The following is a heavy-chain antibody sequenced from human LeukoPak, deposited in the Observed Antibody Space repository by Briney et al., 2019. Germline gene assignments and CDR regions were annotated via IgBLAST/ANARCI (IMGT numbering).Heavy chain of an antibody. V-gene: IGHV1-2*06. CDR2: INPNTGGT. D-gene: IGHD1-26*01. J-gene: IGHJ4*02. CDR1: GYTFTDSF. Sequence: ASVKVSCKASGYTFTDSFMHWVRQAPGQGPEWLGRINPNTGGTNYAQKFQGRVSMTRDPSLSTAYLELISLTSDDTAVYYCARAPPVGPTTSPDYWGQGTLVTVSS. CDR3: ARAPPVGPTTSPDY.